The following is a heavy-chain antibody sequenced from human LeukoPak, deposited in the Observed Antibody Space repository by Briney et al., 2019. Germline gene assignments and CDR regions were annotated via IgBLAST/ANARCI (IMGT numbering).Heavy chain of an antibody. J-gene: IGHJ3*02. CDR3: ARDHYDILTGYSYDAFDI. CDR1: GFTFSSYW. CDR2: INNDGSGT. V-gene: IGHV3-74*01. D-gene: IGHD3-9*01. Sequence: GGSLRLSCAASGFTFSSYWMHWVRQAPGKGPVWVSRINNDGSGTTYADSVKGRFTISRDDAKNTLYLQMNSLRAEDTAVYYCARDHYDILTGYSYDAFDIWGQGTMVTVSS.